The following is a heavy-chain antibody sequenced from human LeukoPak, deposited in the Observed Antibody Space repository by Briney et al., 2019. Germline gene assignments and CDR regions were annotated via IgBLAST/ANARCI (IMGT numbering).Heavy chain of an antibody. CDR2: IYHSGST. Sequence: PSQTLSLTCAVSGGSISSGGYSWSWVRQPPGKGLGWIGYIYHSGSTYYNPSLKSRVTISVDRSKNQFSLKLSSVTAADTAVYYCARVLNYYDSSGYYEGGAFDIWGQGTMVTVSS. CDR3: ARVLNYYDSSGYYEGGAFDI. CDR1: GGSISSGGYS. V-gene: IGHV4-30-2*01. J-gene: IGHJ3*02. D-gene: IGHD3-22*01.